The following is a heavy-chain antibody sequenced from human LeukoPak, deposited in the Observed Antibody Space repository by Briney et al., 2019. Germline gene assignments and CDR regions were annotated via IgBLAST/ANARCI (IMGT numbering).Heavy chain of an antibody. CDR2: ISHGVSTI. J-gene: IGHJ6*03. CDR3: ARVMEYYYYYMDV. CDR1: GFTFSSYE. D-gene: IGHD3-10*01. Sequence: GGSLRLSCAASGFTFSSYEMNWVRQAPGKGLEWVSYISHGVSTIYYADSVKGRFTISRDNSKNSLYLQMNSLRAEDTAVYYCARVMEYYYYYMDVWGKGTTVTVSS. V-gene: IGHV3-48*03.